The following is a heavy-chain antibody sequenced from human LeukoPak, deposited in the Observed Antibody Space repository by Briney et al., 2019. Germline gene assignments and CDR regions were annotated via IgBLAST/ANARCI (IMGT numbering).Heavy chain of an antibody. Sequence: PGGSLRLSCAASGFTFSSYSMNWVRQAPGKGLEWVSSISSSSSYIYYADSVKGRFTISRDNAKNSLYLQMNSLRAEDTAVYYCARDAGLDSSWGPYYYGMDVWGQGTTVTVSS. CDR1: GFTFSSYS. D-gene: IGHD6-13*01. J-gene: IGHJ6*02. CDR3: ARDAGLDSSWGPYYYGMDV. V-gene: IGHV3-21*01. CDR2: ISSSSSYI.